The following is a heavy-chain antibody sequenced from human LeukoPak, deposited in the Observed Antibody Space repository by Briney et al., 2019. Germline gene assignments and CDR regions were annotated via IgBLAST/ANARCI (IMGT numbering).Heavy chain of an antibody. CDR1: GGSLSGYY. CDR3: ARAPLPRSWFDP. CDR2: INHSGST. V-gene: IGHV4-34*01. Sequence: SETLSLTCAVYGGSLSGYYWSWIRQPPGKGLEWIGEINHSGSTNYNPSLKSRVTISVDTSKNQFSLKLSSVTAADTAVYYCARAPLPRSWFDPWGQGTLVTVSS. J-gene: IGHJ5*02.